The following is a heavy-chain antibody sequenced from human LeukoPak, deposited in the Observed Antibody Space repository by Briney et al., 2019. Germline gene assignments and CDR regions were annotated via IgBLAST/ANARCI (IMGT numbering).Heavy chain of an antibody. CDR3: ATDRKWELVPFDY. CDR1: GYTFTSYD. V-gene: IGHV1-8*01. CDR2: MNPNSGNT. Sequence: GASVKVSCKASGYTFTSYDINWVRQATGQGLEWMGWMNPNSGNTGYAQKFQGRVTMTEDTSTDTAYMELSSLRSEDTAVYYCATDRKWELVPFDYWGQGTLVTVSS. J-gene: IGHJ4*02. D-gene: IGHD1-26*01.